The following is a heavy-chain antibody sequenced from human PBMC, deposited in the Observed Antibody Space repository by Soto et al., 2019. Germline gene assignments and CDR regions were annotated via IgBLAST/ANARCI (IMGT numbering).Heavy chain of an antibody. Sequence: GGSLRLSCAASGFTFSSYGMHWVRQAPGKGLEWVAVIWYDGSNKYYADSVKGRFTISRDNSKNTLYLQMNSLRAEDTAVYYCARTPTRGEYSSSPSAFDIWGQGTMVTVSS. CDR2: IWYDGSNK. CDR3: ARTPTRGEYSSSPSAFDI. CDR1: GFTFSSYG. J-gene: IGHJ3*02. V-gene: IGHV3-33*01. D-gene: IGHD6-6*01.